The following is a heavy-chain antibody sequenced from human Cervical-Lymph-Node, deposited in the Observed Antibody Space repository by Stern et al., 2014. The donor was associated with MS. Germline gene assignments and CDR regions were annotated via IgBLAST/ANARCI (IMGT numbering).Heavy chain of an antibody. D-gene: IGHD3-10*01. CDR1: GYTFPSYD. CDR3: ARDCKLRRFGSRGWFDP. V-gene: IGHV1-8*01. J-gene: IGHJ5*02. CDR2: MNPNSGNT. Sequence: VQLVQPGAELKNPGASVKVSCKASGYTFPSYDINWVRQATGQGLEWMGWMNPNSGNTGYAQKFQGRVTMTRNTSISTAYMELSSLRSEDTAVYYCARDCKLRRFGSRGWFDPWGQGTLVTVSS.